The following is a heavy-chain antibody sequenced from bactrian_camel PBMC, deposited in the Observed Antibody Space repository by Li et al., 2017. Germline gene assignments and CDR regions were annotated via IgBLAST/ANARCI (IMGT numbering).Heavy chain of an antibody. J-gene: IGHJ4*01. CDR2: IDADGTT. D-gene: IGHD3*01. CDR1: DDTYSSYESYC. Sequence: VQLVESGGGSVQSGGSLRLSCAASDDTYSSYESYCMAWFRRRPGKEREGVAAIDADGTTNYADSVQGRFIISQDNGKRTLYLQMNSLKREDTAMYYCAAGWWCGAKWTQAATYNFWGQGTQVTVS. CDR3: AAGWWCGAKWTQAATYNF. V-gene: IGHV3S53*01.